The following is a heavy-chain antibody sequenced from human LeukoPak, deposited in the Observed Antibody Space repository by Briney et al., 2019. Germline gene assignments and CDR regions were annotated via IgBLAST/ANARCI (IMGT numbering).Heavy chain of an antibody. D-gene: IGHD3-3*01. V-gene: IGHV4-31*03. CDR1: GGSISSGGYY. CDR3: AGRTYYDFWSGYLGEYYFDY. Sequence: SETLSLTCTVSGGSISSGGYYWSWIRQHPGKGLEWIGYISYSGSTYYNPSLKSRVTISVDTSKNQFSLKLSSVTAADTAVYYCAGRTYYDFWSGYLGEYYFDYWGQGTLVTVSS. J-gene: IGHJ4*02. CDR2: ISYSGST.